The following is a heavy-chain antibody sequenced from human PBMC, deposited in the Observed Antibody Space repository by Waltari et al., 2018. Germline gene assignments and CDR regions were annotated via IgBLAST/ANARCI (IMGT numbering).Heavy chain of an antibody. D-gene: IGHD5-12*01. CDR1: GFTFSSYP. J-gene: IGHJ4*02. CDR3: AKGATDIDY. CDR2: INSGGST. V-gene: IGHV3-23*03. Sequence: EVQLLKLGGGLVQPGGSLRLSCAASGFTFSSYPLRWVRKAPGMGMEWVAVINSGGSTYYADSVKGRFTISRDNTNDTLYLQMNSLRAEDTAVYYCAKGATDIDYWGQGTLVTVSS.